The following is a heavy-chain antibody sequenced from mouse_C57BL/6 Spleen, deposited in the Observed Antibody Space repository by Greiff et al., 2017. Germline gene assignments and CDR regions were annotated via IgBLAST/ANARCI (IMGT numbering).Heavy chain of an antibody. J-gene: IGHJ2*01. CDR2: ISSGGSYT. CDR3: ARLITTVVGDY. CDR1: GFTFSSYG. D-gene: IGHD1-1*01. Sequence: DVMLVESGGDLVKPGGSLKLSCAASGFTFSSYGMSWVRQTPDKRLEWVATISSGGSYTYYPDSVKGRFTISRDNAKNTLYLQMSSLKSEDTAMYYCARLITTVVGDYWGQGTTLTVSS. V-gene: IGHV5-6*02.